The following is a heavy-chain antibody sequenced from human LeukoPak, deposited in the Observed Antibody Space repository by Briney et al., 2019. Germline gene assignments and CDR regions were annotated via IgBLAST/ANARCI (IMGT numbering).Heavy chain of an antibody. CDR1: GFTFSSYA. CDR3: ARGTYTYQYYYYGMDV. Sequence: PGGSLRLSCAASGFTFSSYAMHWVRQAPGKGLEWVAVISYDGSNKYYADSVKGRFTISRDNAKNSLYLQMNSLRAEDTAVYYCARGTYTYQYYYYGMDVWGQGTTVTVSS. J-gene: IGHJ6*02. CDR2: ISYDGSNK. V-gene: IGHV3-30-3*01. D-gene: IGHD2-2*01.